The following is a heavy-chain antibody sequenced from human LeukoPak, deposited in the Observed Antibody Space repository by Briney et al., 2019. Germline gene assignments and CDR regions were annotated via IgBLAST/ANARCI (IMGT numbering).Heavy chain of an antibody. CDR3: ARGVTLYYGMDV. CDR2: ISYDGSNK. V-gene: IGHV3-30-3*01. J-gene: IGHJ6*02. D-gene: IGHD4-23*01. Sequence: GRSLRLSCAASGFTFSSYAMHWVRQAPGKGLEWVAVISYDGSNKYYADSVKGRFTISRDNAKNSLYLQMNSLRAEDTAVYYCARGVTLYYGMDVWGQGTTVTVSS. CDR1: GFTFSSYA.